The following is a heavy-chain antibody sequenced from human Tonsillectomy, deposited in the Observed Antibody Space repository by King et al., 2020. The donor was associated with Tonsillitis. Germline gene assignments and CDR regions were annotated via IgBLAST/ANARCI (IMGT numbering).Heavy chain of an antibody. Sequence: VQLVESGGGLVKPGGSLRLSCAASGFTFSSYSMNWVRQAPGKGLEWVSSISRSSSYIYYADSVKGRFTISRDNAKNSLYLQMNSLRAEDTAVYYCARDSNTGYFDYWGQGTLVTVSS. J-gene: IGHJ4*02. D-gene: IGHD5-18*01. CDR1: GFTFSSYS. CDR2: ISRSSSYI. CDR3: ARDSNTGYFDY. V-gene: IGHV3-21*01.